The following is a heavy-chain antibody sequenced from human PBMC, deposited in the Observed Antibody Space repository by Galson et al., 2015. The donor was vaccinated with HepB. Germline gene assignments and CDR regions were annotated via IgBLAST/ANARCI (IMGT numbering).Heavy chain of an antibody. Sequence: SVKVSCKASGYTFTSYDINWVRQATGQGLEWVGWMNPNSGNTGYAQKFQGRVTMTRNTSISTAYMELSSLRSEDTAVYYCARVTSAVAGRYYYYYMDVWGKGTTVTVSS. CDR3: ARVTSAVAGRYYYYYMDV. CDR2: MNPNSGNT. D-gene: IGHD6-19*01. V-gene: IGHV1-8*01. J-gene: IGHJ6*03. CDR1: GYTFTSYD.